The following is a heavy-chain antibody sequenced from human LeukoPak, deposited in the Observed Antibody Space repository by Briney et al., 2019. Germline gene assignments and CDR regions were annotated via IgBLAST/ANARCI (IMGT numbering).Heavy chain of an antibody. V-gene: IGHV4-61*01. CDR3: ASVGDFDWSLGY. CDR2: IYYSGST. D-gene: IGHD3-9*01. Sequence: SETLSLNCSVSGYSISSGFYWDWIRQPPGKGLEWIGYIYYSGSTNYNPSLKSRVTISVDTSKNQFSLKLSSVTAADTAVYYCASVGDFDWSLGYWGQGTLVTVSS. CDR1: GYSISSGFY. J-gene: IGHJ4*02.